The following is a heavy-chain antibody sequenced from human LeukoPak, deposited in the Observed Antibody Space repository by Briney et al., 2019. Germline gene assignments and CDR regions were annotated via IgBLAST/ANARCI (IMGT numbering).Heavy chain of an antibody. CDR3: ATGGAEGEQQQT. CDR1: GYTLTELS. D-gene: IGHD6-13*01. J-gene: IGHJ3*01. Sequence: ASVKVSCKVSGYTLTELSMHWVRQAPGKGLEWMGGFDPEDGETIYAQKFQGRVTMTEDTSTDTAYMELSSLRSEDTAVYYCATGGAEGEQQQTRGQGTMVTVSS. CDR2: FDPEDGET. V-gene: IGHV1-24*01.